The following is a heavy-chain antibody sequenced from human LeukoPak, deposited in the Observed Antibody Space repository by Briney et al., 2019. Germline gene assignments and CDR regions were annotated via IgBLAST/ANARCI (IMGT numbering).Heavy chain of an antibody. J-gene: IGHJ4*02. CDR2: ISYDGSNK. D-gene: IGHD6-19*01. Sequence: GGSLRLSCAASGFTFSSYGMHWVRQAPGKGLEWVAVISYDGSNKYYADSVKGRFTISRDNSKNTLYLQMNSLRAEDTAVYYCARNSGWYTYWFDYWGQGTLVTVSS. CDR3: ARNSGWYTYWFDY. V-gene: IGHV3-30*03. CDR1: GFTFSSYG.